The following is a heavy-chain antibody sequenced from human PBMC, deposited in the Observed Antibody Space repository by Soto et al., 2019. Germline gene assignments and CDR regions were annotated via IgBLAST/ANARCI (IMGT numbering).Heavy chain of an antibody. CDR1: GGSISSSSYY. D-gene: IGHD6-13*01. Sequence: PSETLSLTCTVSGGSISSSSYYWGWIRQPPGKGLEWIGSIYYSGSTYYNPSLKSRVTISVDTSKNQFSLKLSSVTAADTAVYYCATLMYSSSWYYSDYWGQGTLVTVSS. V-gene: IGHV4-39*01. J-gene: IGHJ4*02. CDR3: ATLMYSSSWYYSDY. CDR2: IYYSGST.